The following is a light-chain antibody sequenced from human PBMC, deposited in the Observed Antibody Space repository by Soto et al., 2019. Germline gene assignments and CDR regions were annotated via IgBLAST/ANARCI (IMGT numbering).Light chain of an antibody. CDR2: DNN. CDR1: TSNIGKYY. V-gene: IGLV1-51*01. J-gene: IGLJ1*01. Sequence: VLSHPPSVSSAPGQRFTISFSGSTSNIGKYYVSWYQQVPGTAPRLLIYDNNQRPSGIPDRFSGSKSGTSATLAITGLQTGDEADYYCATWDGGLTPQGVFGTGTKVTVL. CDR3: ATWDGGLTPQGV.